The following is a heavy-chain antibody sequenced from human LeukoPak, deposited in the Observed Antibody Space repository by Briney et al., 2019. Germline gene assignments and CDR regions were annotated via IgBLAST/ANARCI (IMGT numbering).Heavy chain of an antibody. CDR3: TRDAPNYYDSSGWYFDL. Sequence: GGSLRLSCTASGFTFGDYAMSWFRQAPGKGLEWVGFIRSKAYGGTTEYAASVKGRFTISRDDSKSIAYLQMNSLKTEDTAVYYCTRDAPNYYDSSGWYFDLWGRGTLVTVSS. CDR1: GFTFGDYA. D-gene: IGHD3-22*01. V-gene: IGHV3-49*03. CDR2: IRSKAYGGTT. J-gene: IGHJ2*01.